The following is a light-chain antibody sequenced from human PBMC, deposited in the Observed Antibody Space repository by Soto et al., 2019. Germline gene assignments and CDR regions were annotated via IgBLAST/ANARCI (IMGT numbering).Light chain of an antibody. CDR3: QSHDTSLSGYV. Sequence: QSVLTQPPSVSGAPGQRVTISCTGSSSNIGAGYDVHWYQHHPGTAAKLLIYGNPNRPSGVPVRFSVSKSVTSASLAITGRRAEDLADDYCQSHDTSLSGYVFGTGTKVTVL. V-gene: IGLV1-40*01. J-gene: IGLJ1*01. CDR2: GNP. CDR1: SSNIGAGYD.